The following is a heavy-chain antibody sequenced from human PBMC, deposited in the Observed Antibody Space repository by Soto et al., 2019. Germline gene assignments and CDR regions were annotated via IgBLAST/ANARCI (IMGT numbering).Heavy chain of an antibody. CDR3: ARERYGSGSPFDS. Sequence: QVQLQESGPGLVKPSGTLSLTCTVSGGSIFSSSWWSWVRQSPGKGLEWIGKIYHSGSKNYDPSLKSRVTISVDKSKNQFSLKLTSVTAADTAMYYCARERYGSGSPFDSWGQGTLVTVSS. V-gene: IGHV4-4*02. D-gene: IGHD3-10*01. CDR1: GGSIFSSSW. CDR2: IYHSGSK. J-gene: IGHJ4*02.